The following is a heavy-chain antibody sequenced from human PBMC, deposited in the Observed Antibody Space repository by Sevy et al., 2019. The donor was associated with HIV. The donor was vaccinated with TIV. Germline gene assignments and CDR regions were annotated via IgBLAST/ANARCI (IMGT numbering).Heavy chain of an antibody. CDR3: ARGEQWLSFNY. D-gene: IGHD6-19*01. Sequence: GGSLRLSCAASGFTISSNYLSWVRQVPGKGGEWVSVIYGNHSTYYADFVKGRFTISRDNSKNTLYLQMNSLRAEETAIYYCARGEQWLSFNYWGQGTLVTVSS. J-gene: IGHJ4*02. V-gene: IGHV3-53*01. CDR2: IYGNHST. CDR1: GFTISSNY.